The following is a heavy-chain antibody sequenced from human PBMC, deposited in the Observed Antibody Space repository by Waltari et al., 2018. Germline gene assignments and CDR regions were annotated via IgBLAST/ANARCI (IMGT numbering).Heavy chain of an antibody. D-gene: IGHD4-17*01. Sequence: QLQLQESGPGLVKPSETLSLTCSVSGGSITTNYNWGWIRQPPRKGLEWMGNMQYRGSTFYNPSLESRVTISLDTWKNQFSLRLTSVGAADTAVYFCGRIAFGDEGGYFQHWGQGTLVTVSS. CDR1: GGSITTNYN. CDR2: MQYRGST. CDR3: GRIAFGDEGGYFQH. J-gene: IGHJ1*01. V-gene: IGHV4-39*01.